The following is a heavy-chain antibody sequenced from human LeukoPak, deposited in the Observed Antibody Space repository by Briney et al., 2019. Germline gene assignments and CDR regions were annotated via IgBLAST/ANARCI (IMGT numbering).Heavy chain of an antibody. Sequence: SETLSLTCTVSGGSISSTSYYWGCIRQPPGKGLEWIGSIYYSGSTYYNPSLKSRVTISVDTSKNQFSLRRSSVTAADTAVYYCARLRGSLPPYFDYWGQGTLVTVSS. CDR1: GGSISSTSYY. J-gene: IGHJ4*02. CDR2: IYYSGST. V-gene: IGHV4-39*07. D-gene: IGHD3-10*01. CDR3: ARLRGSLPPYFDY.